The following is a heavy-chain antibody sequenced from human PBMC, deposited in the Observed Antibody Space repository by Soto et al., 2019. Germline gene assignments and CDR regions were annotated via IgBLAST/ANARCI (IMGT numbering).Heavy chain of an antibody. CDR3: ARGVGRTGDYGDYGLDY. CDR1: GGSISSSSYY. D-gene: IGHD4-17*01. Sequence: TSETLSLTCTVSGGSISSSSYYWGWIRQPPGKGLEWIGEIIHSGSTNYNPSLKSRVTISVDTSKNQFSLKLSSVTAADTAVYYCARGVGRTGDYGDYGLDYWGQGTLVTVSS. V-gene: IGHV4-39*07. CDR2: IIHSGST. J-gene: IGHJ4*02.